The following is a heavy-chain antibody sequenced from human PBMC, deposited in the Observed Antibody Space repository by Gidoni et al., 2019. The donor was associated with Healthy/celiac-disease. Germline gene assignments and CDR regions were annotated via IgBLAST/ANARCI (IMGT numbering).Heavy chain of an antibody. CDR1: GFTVSSNY. CDR3: ARNSGSYEGGDY. CDR2: IYSGGST. D-gene: IGHD1-26*01. J-gene: IGHJ4*02. Sequence: EVQLVETGGGLIQPGGSLRLSGSASGFTVSSNYMSWVRQAPGKGLEWVSVIYSGGSTYYADSVKGRFTISRDNSKNTLYLQMNSLRAEDTAVYYCARNSGSYEGGDYWGQGTLVTVSS. V-gene: IGHV3-53*02.